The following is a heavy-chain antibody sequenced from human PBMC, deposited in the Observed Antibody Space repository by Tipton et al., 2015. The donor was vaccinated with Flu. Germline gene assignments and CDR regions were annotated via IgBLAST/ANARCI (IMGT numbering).Heavy chain of an antibody. J-gene: IGHJ4*02. D-gene: IGHD5-18*01. V-gene: IGHV4-34*01. CDR1: GTSFSGFY. CDR2: INHSGRN. Sequence: TLSLTCSFYGTSFSGFYWTWIRQPPGKGLEWIGEINHSGRNNFNSSLKSRVTISVDTSKSQFSLRLSSLSAADTAVYYCARKEDGYTYGYSAFDSWGQGTLVTVSS. CDR3: ARKEDGYTYGYSAFDS.